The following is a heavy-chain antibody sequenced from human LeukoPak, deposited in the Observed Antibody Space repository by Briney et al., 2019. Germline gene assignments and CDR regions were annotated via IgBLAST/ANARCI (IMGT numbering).Heavy chain of an antibody. Sequence: SETLSLTCTVSNGSISSYYWSWIRQPPGKGLEWIGYIYYSGSTNYNPSLKSRVTISVDTSKNQFSLKLSSVTAADTAVYYCARDGPRYCSGGSCKWRAFDIWGQGTMVTVSS. J-gene: IGHJ3*02. D-gene: IGHD2-15*01. CDR2: IYYSGST. CDR3: ARDGPRYCSGGSCKWRAFDI. CDR1: NGSISSYY. V-gene: IGHV4-59*12.